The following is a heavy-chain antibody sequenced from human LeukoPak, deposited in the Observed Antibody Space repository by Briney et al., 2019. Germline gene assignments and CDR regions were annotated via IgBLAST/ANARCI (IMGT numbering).Heavy chain of an antibody. Sequence: GGSLRLSCAASGFTFSSYGMSWVRQAPGKGLEWVSAISGSGGSTYYADSVKGRFTISRDNSKNTLYLQMNSPRAEDTAVYYCAKRPVRGPFDYWGQGTLVTVSS. CDR1: GFTFSSYG. D-gene: IGHD3-10*01. CDR2: ISGSGGST. J-gene: IGHJ4*02. V-gene: IGHV3-23*01. CDR3: AKRPVRGPFDY.